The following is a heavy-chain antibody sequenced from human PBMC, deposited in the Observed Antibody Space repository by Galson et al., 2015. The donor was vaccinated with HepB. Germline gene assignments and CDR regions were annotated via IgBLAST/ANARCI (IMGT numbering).Heavy chain of an antibody. Sequence: SPRLSCAASGFTFSAFAMVWVRQAPGVGLEWVSTCGSGNITYYADSVKGRFTISRDNSRNTLYLQMNSLRAEDTAVYYCAKWRLSERWFDPWGQGTLVTVSS. D-gene: IGHD1-1*01. J-gene: IGHJ5*02. V-gene: IGHV3-23*01. CDR2: CGSGNIT. CDR3: AKWRLSERWFDP. CDR1: GFTFSAFA.